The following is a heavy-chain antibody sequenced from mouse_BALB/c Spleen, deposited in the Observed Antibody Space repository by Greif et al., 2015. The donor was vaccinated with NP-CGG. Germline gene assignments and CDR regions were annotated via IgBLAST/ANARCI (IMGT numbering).Heavy chain of an antibody. CDR2: INPSTGYT. CDR1: GYTFTSYW. Sequence: VQLQQSGAELAKPGASVKMSCKASGYTFTSYWMHWVKQRPGQGLEWIGYINPSTGYTEYNQKFKDKATLTADKSSSTAYMQLSSLTSEDSAVYYCASYYGSSCAMDYWGQGTSVTVSS. D-gene: IGHD1-1*01. V-gene: IGHV1-7*01. CDR3: ASYYGSSCAMDY. J-gene: IGHJ4*01.